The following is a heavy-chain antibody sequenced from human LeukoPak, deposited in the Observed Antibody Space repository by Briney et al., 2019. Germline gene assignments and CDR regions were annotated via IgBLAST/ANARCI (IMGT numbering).Heavy chain of an antibody. CDR1: GFTFSSYG. Sequence: GRSLRLSCAASGFTFSSYGMHWVRQAPGKGLEGVAVISYDGSNKYYADSVKGRFTISRDNSKNTLYLQMNSLRAEDTAVYYCAKDSSSAGTDDYWGQGTLVTVSS. J-gene: IGHJ4*02. V-gene: IGHV3-30*18. D-gene: IGHD6-13*01. CDR2: ISYDGSNK. CDR3: AKDSSSAGTDDY.